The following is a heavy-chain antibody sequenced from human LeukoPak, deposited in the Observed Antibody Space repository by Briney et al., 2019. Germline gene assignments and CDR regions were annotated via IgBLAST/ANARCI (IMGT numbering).Heavy chain of an antibody. D-gene: IGHD3-16*02. CDR1: GYTFTGYY. J-gene: IGHJ4*02. CDR2: IIPIFGTA. Sequence: SVKVSCXASGYTFTGYYMHWVRQAPGQGLAWMEGIIPIFGTANYAQKFQGRVTITADESTSTAYMELSSLRAEDTAVYYCAGGGREGGYRYTGVYWGQGTLVTVSP. V-gene: IGHV1-69*13. CDR3: AGGGREGGYRYTGVY.